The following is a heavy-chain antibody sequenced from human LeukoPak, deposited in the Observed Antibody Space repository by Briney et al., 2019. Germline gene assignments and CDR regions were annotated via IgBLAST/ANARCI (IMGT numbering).Heavy chain of an antibody. CDR2: IYYSGST. J-gene: IGHJ2*01. CDR3: ARHPGYCSSTSCYWGYWYFDL. Sequence: SETLSLTCTVSGGSISSSSYYWGWIRQPPGKGLEWIGSIYYSGSTYYNPSLKSRVTISVDTSKNQFSLKLSSVTAADTAVYYCARHPGYCSSTSCYWGYWYFDLWGRGTLVTVSS. V-gene: IGHV4-39*01. CDR1: GGSISSSSYY. D-gene: IGHD2-2*01.